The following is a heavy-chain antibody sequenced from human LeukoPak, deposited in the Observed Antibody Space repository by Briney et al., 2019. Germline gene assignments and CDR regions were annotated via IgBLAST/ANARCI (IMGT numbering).Heavy chain of an antibody. D-gene: IGHD3-22*01. CDR1: GFTFSSCW. CDR2: IKQDGSEE. J-gene: IGHJ3*02. V-gene: IGHV3-7*01. Sequence: PGGSLRLSCAASGFTFSSCWMSWVRQAPGKGLEWVANIKQDGSEEYYVDSVKGRFTISRDNAKNSLYLQMNSLRAEDTAVYYCARVSSSGNRLDAFDIWGQGTMVTVSS. CDR3: ARVSSSGNRLDAFDI.